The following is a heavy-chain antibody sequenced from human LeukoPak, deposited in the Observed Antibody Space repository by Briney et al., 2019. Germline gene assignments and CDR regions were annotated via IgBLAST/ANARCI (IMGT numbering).Heavy chain of an antibody. J-gene: IGHJ4*02. Sequence: PGRSLRLSYSASGFTFSSYYMHWVRQAPGQGLEYIATISSNGDRTNYADSMKGRLAISRDNSKNTLYLQMSSVRAEDTAVYYCVKSNWDWGQGTLVTVSS. CDR2: ISSNGDRT. V-gene: IGHV3-64D*06. D-gene: IGHD7-27*01. CDR1: GFTFSSYY. CDR3: VKSNWD.